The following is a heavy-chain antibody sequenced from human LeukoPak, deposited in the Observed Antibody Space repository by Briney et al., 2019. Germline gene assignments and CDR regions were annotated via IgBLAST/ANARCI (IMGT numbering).Heavy chain of an antibody. V-gene: IGHV1-2*02. CDR1: GGTFSSYA. J-gene: IGHJ6*03. D-gene: IGHD2-2*01. CDR2: INPNSGGT. Sequence: ASVKVSCKASGGTFSSYAISWVRQAPGQGLEWMGWINPNSGGTNYAQKFQGRVTMTRDTSISTAYMELSRLRSDDTAVYYCARGGWEPAAKNYYYYMDVWGKGTTVTVSS. CDR3: ARGGWEPAAKNYYYYMDV.